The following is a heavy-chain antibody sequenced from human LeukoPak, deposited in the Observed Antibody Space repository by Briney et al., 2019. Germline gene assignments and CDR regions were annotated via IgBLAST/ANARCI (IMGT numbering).Heavy chain of an antibody. Sequence: PSETLSLTCAVYGGSFSGYYWSWIRQPPGKGLEWIGEINHSGSTNYNPSLKSRVTISVDTSKNQLSLKLSSVTAADTAVYYCARRGIAARLDYWGQGTLVTVSS. CDR3: ARRGIAARLDY. D-gene: IGHD6-6*01. CDR1: GGSFSGYY. CDR2: INHSGST. J-gene: IGHJ4*02. V-gene: IGHV4-34*01.